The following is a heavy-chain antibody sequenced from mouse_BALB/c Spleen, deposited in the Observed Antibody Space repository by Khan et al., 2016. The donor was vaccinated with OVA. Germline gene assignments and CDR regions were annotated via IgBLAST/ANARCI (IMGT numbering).Heavy chain of an antibody. Sequence: VQLQQSGPGLVKPSQSLSLTCTVTGYSITSDYAWNWIRQFPGNKLEWMGYISYSGSTSYNPSLKSRISITRDTSKNQFFLQLNSVTTEDTATYYCAGLRYYSEYDVAYWGQGTTLTVSS. CDR3: AGLRYYSEYDVAY. CDR2: ISYSGST. V-gene: IGHV3-2*02. CDR1: GYSITSDYA. J-gene: IGHJ2*01. D-gene: IGHD2-14*01.